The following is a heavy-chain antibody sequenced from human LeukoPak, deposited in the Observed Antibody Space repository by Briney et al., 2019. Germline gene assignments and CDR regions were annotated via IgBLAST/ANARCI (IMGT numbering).Heavy chain of an antibody. Sequence: ASVKVSCXASGYTFTNYYMHWVRQAHGQGLEWMGIINPSGGSTSYAQKFQGRVTMTRDTSTSTVYMELSSLRSEDTAVYYCARDLYYYDSSGYYYGGGRLDYWGQGTLVTVSS. J-gene: IGHJ4*02. CDR3: ARDLYYYDSSGYYYGGGRLDY. CDR1: GYTFTNYY. CDR2: INPSGGST. V-gene: IGHV1-46*01. D-gene: IGHD3-22*01.